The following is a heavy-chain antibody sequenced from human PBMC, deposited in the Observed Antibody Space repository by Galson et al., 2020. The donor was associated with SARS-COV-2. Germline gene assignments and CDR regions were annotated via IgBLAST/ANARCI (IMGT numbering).Heavy chain of an antibody. CDR2: ISYDGSNK. J-gene: IGHJ6*03. D-gene: IGHD6-13*01. Sequence: GESLKISCAASGFIFSSYGMHWVRQAPGKGLEWVAVISYDGSNKYYADSVKGRFTISRDNSKNTLYLQMNSLRAEDTAVYYCAKDGSSSWLIYYYYYMDVWGKGTTVTISS. V-gene: IGHV3-30*18. CDR3: AKDGSSSWLIYYYYYMDV. CDR1: GFIFSSYG.